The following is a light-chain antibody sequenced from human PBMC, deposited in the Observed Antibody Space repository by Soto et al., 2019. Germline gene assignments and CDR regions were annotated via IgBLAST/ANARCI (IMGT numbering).Light chain of an antibody. V-gene: IGKV1-39*01. CDR1: QTIGTY. CDR2: DAS. CDR3: QQSYNTPLT. J-gene: IGKJ1*01. Sequence: IEVTQSPSSLAASLGDRVTITCRASQTIGTYVNWYRQKSGAAPELLIYDASTLQSGVPSRFRGGASGTDFTLTISSLQLDDFATYYCQQSYNTPLTFGQGTNADIK.